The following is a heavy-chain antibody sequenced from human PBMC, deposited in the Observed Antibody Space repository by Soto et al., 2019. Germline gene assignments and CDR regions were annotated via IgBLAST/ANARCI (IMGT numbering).Heavy chain of an antibody. J-gene: IGHJ4*02. CDR2: IYSGGDT. CDR1: GLSVSSNY. Sequence: EVQLVETGGGLIQPGGSLSLSCAASGLSVSSNYMNWVRQPPGKGLEWLSVIYSGGDTHYADSVKGRFSASRDNSENRVYLEMKSLRVEDTAIYYCARDLFSQYSHDTSGFQKWGLGTLVTVSS. V-gene: IGHV3-53*05. D-gene: IGHD3-22*01. CDR3: ARDLFSQYSHDTSGFQK.